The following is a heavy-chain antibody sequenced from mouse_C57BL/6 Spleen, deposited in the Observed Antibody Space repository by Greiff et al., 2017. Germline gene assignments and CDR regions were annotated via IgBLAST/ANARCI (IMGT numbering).Heavy chain of an antibody. CDR3: ARNYYYGSSGYYYAMDY. Sequence: EVQLQQSGPELVKPGASVKISCKASGYSFTDYNMNWVKQSNGKSLEWIGVINPNYGTTSYNQKFKGKATLTVDQSSSTAYMQLNSLTSEDSAVYYCARNYYYGSSGYYYAMDYWGQGTSVTVSS. D-gene: IGHD1-1*01. J-gene: IGHJ4*01. V-gene: IGHV1-39*01. CDR1: GYSFTDYN. CDR2: INPNYGTT.